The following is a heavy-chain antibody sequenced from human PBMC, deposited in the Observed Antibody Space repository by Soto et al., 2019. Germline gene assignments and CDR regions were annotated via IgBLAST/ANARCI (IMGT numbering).Heavy chain of an antibody. J-gene: IGHJ4*02. V-gene: IGHV3-23*01. CDR2: ISGSGGST. Sequence: GGSLRLSCAASGFTFSSYAMSWVRQAPGKGLEWVSAISGSGGSTYYADSVKGRFTISRDNSKNTLYLQMNSLRAEDTAVYYCAKKLPHYYDSSGYFDYWGQGTLVTVSS. D-gene: IGHD3-22*01. CDR1: GFTFSSYA. CDR3: AKKLPHYYDSSGYFDY.